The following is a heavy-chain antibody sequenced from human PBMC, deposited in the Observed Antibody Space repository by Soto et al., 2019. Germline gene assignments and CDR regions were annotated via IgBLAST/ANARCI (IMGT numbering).Heavy chain of an antibody. D-gene: IGHD3-10*01. CDR3: ARERFGYGSGRHILNY. J-gene: IGHJ4*02. V-gene: IGHV1-2*04. CDR1: GYTFTFYY. CDR2: INPNSGGK. Sequence: GPVKVSCKASGYTFTFYYMHWVRQAPGQGLEWMGWINPNSGGKNYAQKFQGWVTMTRDTSISTAYMELSRLRSDDTAVYYCARERFGYGSGRHILNYWGQGTLVTVSS.